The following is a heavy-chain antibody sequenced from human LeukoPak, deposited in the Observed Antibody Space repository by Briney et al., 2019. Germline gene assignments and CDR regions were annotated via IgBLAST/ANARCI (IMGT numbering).Heavy chain of an antibody. CDR2: IYYSGST. D-gene: IGHD5-12*01. V-gene: IGHV4-59*01. J-gene: IGHJ3*02. CDR1: GGSISSYY. Sequence: SETLSLTCTVSGGSISSYYWSWIRQPPGKGLEWIGYIYYSGSTNYNPSLKSRVTISVDTSKNQFSLKLTSVTAADTAVYYCARVNWSGYDFRGAFDIWGQGTMVTVSS. CDR3: ARVNWSGYDFRGAFDI.